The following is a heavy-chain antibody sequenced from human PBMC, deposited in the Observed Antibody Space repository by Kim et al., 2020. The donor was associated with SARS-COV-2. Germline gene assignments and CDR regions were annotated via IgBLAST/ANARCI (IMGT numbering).Heavy chain of an antibody. Sequence: SGNTTYNPSLRSRLTISVDTSKNQVSLELSSVTAADTAVYYCARRRGGLDIWGQGTMVTVSS. CDR2: SGNT. J-gene: IGHJ3*02. CDR3: ARRRGGLDI. V-gene: IGHV4-4*09. D-gene: IGHD2-15*01.